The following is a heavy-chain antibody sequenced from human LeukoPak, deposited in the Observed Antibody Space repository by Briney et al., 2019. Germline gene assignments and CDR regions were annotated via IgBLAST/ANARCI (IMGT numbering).Heavy chain of an antibody. V-gene: IGHV3-30*03. CDR1: GFTFSNYG. CDR2: IAYDATNK. CDR3: ARASRAYGISWPPDY. J-gene: IGHJ4*02. Sequence: PGGSLRLSCAASGFTFSNYGIHWVRQAPGKGLEWVAVIAYDATNKYYTDSVKGRFTISRDISKNTLYLQLNSLRAEDTAVYYCARASRAYGISWPPDYWGQGTLVTVSS. D-gene: IGHD6-13*01.